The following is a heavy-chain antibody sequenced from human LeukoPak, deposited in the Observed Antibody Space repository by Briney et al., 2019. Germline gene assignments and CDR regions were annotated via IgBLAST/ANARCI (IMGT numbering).Heavy chain of an antibody. CDR1: GYTFISYG. CDR3: ATRLWFGELLC. J-gene: IGHJ4*02. Sequence: ASVKVSCKASGYTFISYGLSWVRQAPGQGLEWMGWISAYNGNTNYAQNLQGRVTMTTDTSTSTAYMELRSLRSDDTAVYYCATRLWFGELLCWGQGTLVTVSS. CDR2: ISAYNGNT. V-gene: IGHV1-18*01. D-gene: IGHD3-10*01.